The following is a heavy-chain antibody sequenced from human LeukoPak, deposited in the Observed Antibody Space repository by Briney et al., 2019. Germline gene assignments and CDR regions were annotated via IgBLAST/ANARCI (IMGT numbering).Heavy chain of an antibody. J-gene: IGHJ4*02. V-gene: IGHV1-2*02. Sequence: ASVKVSCKASGYTFTGYYMHWVRQAPGQGLEWMGWINPNSGGTNHAQKFQGRVTMTRDTSISTAYMELSRLRSDDTAVYYCARDLGYCSGGSCLLFDYWGQGTLVTVSS. CDR3: ARDLGYCSGGSCLLFDY. D-gene: IGHD2-15*01. CDR1: GYTFTGYY. CDR2: INPNSGGT.